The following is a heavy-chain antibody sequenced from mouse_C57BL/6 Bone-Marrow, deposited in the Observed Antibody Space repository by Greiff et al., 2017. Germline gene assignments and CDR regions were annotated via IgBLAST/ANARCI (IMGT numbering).Heavy chain of an antibody. J-gene: IGHJ3*01. CDR2: IDPENGDT. V-gene: IGHV14-4*01. CDR1: GFNIKDDY. D-gene: IGHD2-4*01. Sequence: EVKLVESGAELVRPGASVKLSCTASGFNIKDDYMHWAKQRPEQGLEWIGWIDPENGDTEYASKFQGKATITADTSSNTAYLQLSSLTSEDTAVYYCTPYDYEGPWFAYWGQGTLVTVSA. CDR3: TPYDYEGPWFAY.